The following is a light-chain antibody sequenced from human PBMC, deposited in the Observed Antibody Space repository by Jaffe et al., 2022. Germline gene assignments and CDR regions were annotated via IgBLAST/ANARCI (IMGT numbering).Light chain of an antibody. CDR2: EAF. CDR3: LQYQSYPLT. V-gene: IGKV1-16*02. CDR1: QDVGSY. Sequence: DIQMTQSPSSLSASIGDRVTITCRASQDVGSYLAWFQQTPGKAPKPLIYEAFKLQSGVPSKFSGSGYGTYFTLTISSLQPEDFATYYCLQYQSYPLTFGGGSKVEIK. J-gene: IGKJ4*01.